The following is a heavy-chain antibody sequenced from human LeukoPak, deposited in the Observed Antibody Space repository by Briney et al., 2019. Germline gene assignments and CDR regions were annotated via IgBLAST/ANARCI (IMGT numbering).Heavy chain of an antibody. V-gene: IGHV3-53*01. CDR1: GFTVSSNY. CDR3: AKSGDSSSWYLYYFDY. D-gene: IGHD6-13*01. Sequence: GGSLRLSCAASGFTVSSNYISWVRQAPGKGLEWVSVIYIVGDTYYADSVKGRFTISRDNSKNTVFLQMNSLTVEDTAVYYCAKSGDSSSWYLYYFDYWGQGTLVTVSS. J-gene: IGHJ4*02. CDR2: IYIVGDT.